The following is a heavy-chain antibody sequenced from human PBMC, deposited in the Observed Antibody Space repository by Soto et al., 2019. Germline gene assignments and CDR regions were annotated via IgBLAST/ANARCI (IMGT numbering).Heavy chain of an antibody. CDR2: ISYDGSNK. V-gene: IGHV3-30*18. CDR3: AKGRTIVGAILEFDY. J-gene: IGHJ4*02. Sequence: GGSLRLSCAASGFTFSSYGMHWVRQAPGKGLEWVAVISYDGSNKYYADSVKGRFTISRDNSKSTLYLQMNSLRAEDTAVYYCAKGRTIVGAILEFDYWGQGT. D-gene: IGHD1-26*01. CDR1: GFTFSSYG.